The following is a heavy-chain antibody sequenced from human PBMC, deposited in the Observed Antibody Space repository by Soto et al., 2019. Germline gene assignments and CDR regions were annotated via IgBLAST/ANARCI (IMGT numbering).Heavy chain of an antibody. CDR3: ARDMGVNFGVVIRFDY. Sequence: ASVKVSCKASGYTFTSYGISWVRQAPGQGLEWMGWISAYNGNTNYAQKLQGRVTMTTDTSTSTAYMELRSPRSDDTAVYYCARDMGVNFGVVIRFDYWGQGTLVTVSS. V-gene: IGHV1-18*01. CDR2: ISAYNGNT. J-gene: IGHJ4*02. CDR1: GYTFTSYG. D-gene: IGHD3-3*01.